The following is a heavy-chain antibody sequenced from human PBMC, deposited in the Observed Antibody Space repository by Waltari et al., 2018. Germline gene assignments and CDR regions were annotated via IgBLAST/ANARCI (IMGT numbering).Heavy chain of an antibody. V-gene: IGHV1-2*02. CDR1: GYPFTGYY. CDR3: ARAVRRQQLALQVLLGDY. CDR2: VNPNSGVS. Sequence: QAQLVQSGAEVKKPGASVKVSCKTSGYPFTGYYMHWVRQAPGQGLEWMGWVNPNSGVSNYAQKFQGRVTMTRDTSINTAYMELSRLRSDDTAVYYCARAVRRQQLALQVLLGDYWGQGTLVTVSS. J-gene: IGHJ4*02. D-gene: IGHD6-13*01.